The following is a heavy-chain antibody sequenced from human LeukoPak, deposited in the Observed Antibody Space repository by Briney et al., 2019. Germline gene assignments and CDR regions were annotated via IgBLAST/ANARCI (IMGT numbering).Heavy chain of an antibody. CDR3: ARERADYYDSSGYYYGYFDY. J-gene: IGHJ4*02. D-gene: IGHD3-22*01. Sequence: GGSLRLSCAASGFTVSSNYMSWVRQTPGKGLEWVSVIYSGGSTYYADSVKGRFTISRDNSKNTLYLQMNSLRAEDTAVYYCARERADYYDSSGYYYGYFDYWGQGTLVTVSS. V-gene: IGHV3-53*01. CDR2: IYSGGST. CDR1: GFTVSSNY.